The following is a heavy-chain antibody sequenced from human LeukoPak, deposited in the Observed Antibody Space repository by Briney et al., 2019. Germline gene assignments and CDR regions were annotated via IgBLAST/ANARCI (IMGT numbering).Heavy chain of an antibody. CDR2: ISGSGGST. J-gene: IGHJ4*02. D-gene: IGHD2-2*02. V-gene: IGHV3-23*01. Sequence: GGSLRLSCAASGFTFSRYAMSWVRQAPGKGLEWVSAISGSGGSTYYADSVKGRFTISRDNSKNTLYLQMNSLGAEDTAVYYCAKRADIVVVPAAIGDYWGQGTLVTVSS. CDR1: GFTFSRYA. CDR3: AKRADIVVVPAAIGDY.